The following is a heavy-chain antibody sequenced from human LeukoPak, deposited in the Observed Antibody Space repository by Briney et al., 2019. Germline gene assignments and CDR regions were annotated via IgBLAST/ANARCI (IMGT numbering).Heavy chain of an antibody. D-gene: IGHD2-2*01. Sequence: GGSLRLSCAASGFTFSTYSMNWVRQARGKGLEWVSSISSGSSYIYYADSVKGRFTISRDDAKNSLYLQMNSLRAEDTAVYYCARYCSSSRCLYYYHMDVWGKGTTVTVSS. CDR3: ARYCSSSRCLYYYHMDV. CDR1: GFTFSTYS. J-gene: IGHJ6*03. CDR2: ISSGSSYI. V-gene: IGHV3-21*01.